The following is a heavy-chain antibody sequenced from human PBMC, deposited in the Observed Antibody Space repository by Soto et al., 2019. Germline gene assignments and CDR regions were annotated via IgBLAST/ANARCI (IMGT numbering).Heavy chain of an antibody. Sequence: WASVKVSCKASGYTFXGYYMHWVRQAPGQGLEWMGWINPNSGGTNYAQKFQGWVTMTRDTSISTAYMELSRLRSDDTAVYYCARSPFDDILTGYHWYFDYWGQGTLVTVSS. J-gene: IGHJ4*02. V-gene: IGHV1-2*04. D-gene: IGHD3-9*01. CDR3: ARSPFDDILTGYHWYFDY. CDR2: INPNSGGT. CDR1: GYTFXGYY.